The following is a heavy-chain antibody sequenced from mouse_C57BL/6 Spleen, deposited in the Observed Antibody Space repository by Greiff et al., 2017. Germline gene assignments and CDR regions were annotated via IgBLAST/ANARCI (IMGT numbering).Heavy chain of an antibody. V-gene: IGHV1-82*01. CDR2: IYPGDGDT. CDR1: GYAFSSSW. CDR3: ARGSRSHWYFDV. D-gene: IGHD1-1*01. Sequence: VQLQQSGPELVKPGASVKISCKASGYAFSSSWMNWVKQRPGKGLEWIGRIYPGDGDTNYNGKFKGKATLTADKSSSTAYMQLSSLTSEDSAVXFCARGSRSHWYFDVWGTGTTVTVSS. J-gene: IGHJ1*03.